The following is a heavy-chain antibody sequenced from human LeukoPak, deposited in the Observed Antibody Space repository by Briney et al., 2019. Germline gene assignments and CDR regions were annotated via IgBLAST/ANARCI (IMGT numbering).Heavy chain of an antibody. CDR2: ISSSGSTI. CDR1: GFTFSSYE. D-gene: IGHD3-10*01. CDR3: ARALYYYGSGISPHYMDV. J-gene: IGHJ6*03. V-gene: IGHV3-48*03. Sequence: GGSLRLSCAASGFTFSSYEMNWVRQAPGKGLEWVSYISSSGSTIYYADSVKGRFTISRDNAKNSLYLQMNSLRAEDTAVYYCARALYYYGSGISPHYMDVWGKGTTVTVSS.